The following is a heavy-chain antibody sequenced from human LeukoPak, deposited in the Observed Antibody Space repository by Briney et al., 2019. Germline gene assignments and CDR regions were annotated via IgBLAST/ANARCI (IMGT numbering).Heavy chain of an antibody. CDR1: GFTFSRYG. J-gene: IGHJ5*02. CDR2: ISYDGSNK. D-gene: IGHD5-18*01. V-gene: IGHV3-30*03. Sequence: GGSLRLSCAVSGFTFSRYGMQGVGQAPGKGVEGVAVISYDGSNKYYADYVKGRFTISRDNSKNTLYLQMNSLRAEDTAVYYCASETAMVAFDPWGQGTLVTVSS. CDR3: ASETAMVAFDP.